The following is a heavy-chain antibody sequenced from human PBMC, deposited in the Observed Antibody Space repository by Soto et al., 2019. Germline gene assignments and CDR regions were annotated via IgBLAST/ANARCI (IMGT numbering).Heavy chain of an antibody. J-gene: IGHJ4*02. CDR3: ARGPRYFDWLLNPHQDY. V-gene: IGHV3-30-3*01. D-gene: IGHD3-9*01. CDR2: ISHDGSNK. Sequence: QPGGSLRLSCAASGFTFSSYAMHWVRQAPGKGLEWVAVISHDGSNKYYADSVKGRFTISRDNSKNTPYLQMNSLRAEDTAVYYCARGPRYFDWLLNPHQDYWGQGTLVTVSS. CDR1: GFTFSSYA.